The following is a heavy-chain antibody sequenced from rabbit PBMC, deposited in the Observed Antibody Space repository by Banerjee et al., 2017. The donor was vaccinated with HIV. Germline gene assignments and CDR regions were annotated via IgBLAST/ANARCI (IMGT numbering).Heavy chain of an antibody. Sequence: QVQPTEPGGGLVQPEGSLTLPCKASGIDLASYNLQCCRQSPGKGLESIGFINTGGSAYYASWVNGRFTISKTSSTTVTLQMTSLTAADTATYFCARSADAGCAYALWGPGTLVTVS. D-gene: IGHD6-1*01. CDR2: INTGGSA. J-gene: IGHJ4*01. CDR3: ARSADAGCAYAL. CDR1: GIDLASYNL. V-gene: IGHV1S45*01.